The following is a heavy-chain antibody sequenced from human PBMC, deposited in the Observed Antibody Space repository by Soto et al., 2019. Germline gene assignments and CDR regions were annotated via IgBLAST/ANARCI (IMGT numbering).Heavy chain of an antibody. CDR2: MSGSGGHI. J-gene: IGHJ4*02. CDR1: GFSFNFYV. D-gene: IGHD4-4*01. Sequence: PGGSLRLSCAASGFSFNFYVMTWVRQAPGKGLEWVSGMSGSGGHIYYADSVKGRFTVSRDNSNSTLYLQMNGLRAEDTAVYYCARAVTQYFDSWGQGSLVTVSS. V-gene: IGHV3-23*01. CDR3: ARAVTQYFDS.